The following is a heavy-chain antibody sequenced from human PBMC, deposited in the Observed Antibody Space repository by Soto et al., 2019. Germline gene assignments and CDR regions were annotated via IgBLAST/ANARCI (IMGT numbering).Heavy chain of an antibody. Sequence: SVKVSCKASGGTFSSYAISWVRQAPGQGLEWMGGIIPIFGTANYAQKFQGRVTITADESTSTAYMELSSLRSEDTAVYYCASNRGLLWSGESYYYYGMDVWGQGTTVTVSS. J-gene: IGHJ6*02. CDR1: GGTFSSYA. D-gene: IGHD3-10*01. CDR3: ASNRGLLWSGESYYYYGMDV. CDR2: IIPIFGTA. V-gene: IGHV1-69*13.